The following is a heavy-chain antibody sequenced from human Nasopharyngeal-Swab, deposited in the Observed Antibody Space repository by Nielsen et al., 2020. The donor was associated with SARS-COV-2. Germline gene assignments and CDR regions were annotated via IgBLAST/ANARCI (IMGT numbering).Heavy chain of an antibody. J-gene: IGHJ5*02. V-gene: IGHV3-7*04. Sequence: VRQMPGKGLEWVANIKQDGSEKYYVDSVKGRFTISRDNAKNSLYLQMNSLRAEDTAVYYCARDLGITMVRGVTRDNWFDLWGQGTLVTVSS. CDR3: ARDLGITMVRGVTRDNWFDL. D-gene: IGHD3-10*01. CDR2: IKQDGSEK.